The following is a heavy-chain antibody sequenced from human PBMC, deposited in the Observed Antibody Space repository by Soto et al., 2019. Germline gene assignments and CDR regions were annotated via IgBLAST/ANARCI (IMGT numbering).Heavy chain of an antibody. CDR3: PAHTVRYSGYDPFDY. D-gene: IGHD5-12*01. CDR2: ISGSGGST. J-gene: IGHJ4*02. Sequence: GGSLRLSCAASGFTFSSYAMSWVRQAPGKGLEWVSAISGSGGSTYYADSVKGRFTISRDNSKNTLYLQMNSRRAEDTALFDCPAHTVRYSGYDPFDYWGQGTLVTVSS. V-gene: IGHV3-23*01. CDR1: GFTFSSYA.